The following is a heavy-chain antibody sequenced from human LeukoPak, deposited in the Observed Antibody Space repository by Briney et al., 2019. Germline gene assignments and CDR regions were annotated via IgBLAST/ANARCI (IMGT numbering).Heavy chain of an antibody. CDR2: IKSKTDGGTT. V-gene: IGHV3-15*01. CDR1: GFTFSSYA. J-gene: IGHJ4*02. CDR3: TTDPDITGIDY. D-gene: IGHD1-20*01. Sequence: PGGSLRLSCAASGFTFSSYAMSWVRQAPGKGLEWVGRIKSKTDGGTTDYAAPVKGRFTISRDDSKNTLYLQMNSLKTEDTAVYYCTTDPDITGIDYWGQGTLVTVSS.